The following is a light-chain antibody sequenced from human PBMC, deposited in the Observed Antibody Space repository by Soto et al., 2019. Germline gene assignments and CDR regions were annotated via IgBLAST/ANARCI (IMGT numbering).Light chain of an antibody. V-gene: IGKV3-20*01. CDR1: QSVRSNY. J-gene: IGKJ2*01. CDR3: EQYGGSPYT. CDR2: GAS. Sequence: EIVLTQSPGTLSLSPGERATLSCRASQSVRSNYLAWDQQKPGQAPRLLIYGASSRATSIPDRFSGTESGTDFTLASSRLEAEDCAVYYCEQYGGSPYTFGQGTKLEIK.